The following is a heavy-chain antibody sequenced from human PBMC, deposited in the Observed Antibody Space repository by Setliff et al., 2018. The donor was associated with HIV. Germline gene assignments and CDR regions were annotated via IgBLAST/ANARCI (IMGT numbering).Heavy chain of an antibody. CDR3: ATRLEQWLIQFDY. Sequence: ASVKVSCKTSGYMFIAYGMSWVRRAPGQGPEWMGGFDPEDGETIYAQKFQGRVTMTEDTSTDTAYMELSSLRSEDTAVYYCATRLEQWLIQFDYWGQGTLVTVS. V-gene: IGHV1-24*01. J-gene: IGHJ4*02. CDR1: GYMFIAYG. CDR2: FDPEDGET. D-gene: IGHD6-19*01.